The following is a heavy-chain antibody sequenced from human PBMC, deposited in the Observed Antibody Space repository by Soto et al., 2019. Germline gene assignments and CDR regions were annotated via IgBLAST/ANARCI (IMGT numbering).Heavy chain of an antibody. J-gene: IGHJ4*02. CDR2: IYSGGST. CDR3: VKDQGGYSGYVFDY. V-gene: IGHV3-53*04. CDR1: GFTVSSNY. D-gene: IGHD5-12*01. Sequence: GGSLRLSCAASGFTVSSNYMSWVRQAPGKGLEWVSVIYSGGSTYYADSVKGRFTISRHNSKNTLYLQMNSLRAEDTAVYYCVKDQGGYSGYVFDYWGQGTLVTVSS.